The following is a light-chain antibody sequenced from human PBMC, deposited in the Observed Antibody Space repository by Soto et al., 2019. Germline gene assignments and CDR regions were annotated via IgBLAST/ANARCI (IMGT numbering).Light chain of an antibody. CDR1: SSNIGSIT. V-gene: IGLV1-44*01. CDR3: AAWDDSVNGVV. CDR2: SND. Sequence: QSVLTQPPSASGTPGQRVTISCSGSSSNIGSITVNWYQQLPGTAPKLLIYSNDQRPSGVPDRFSGSKSGTSASLAISGLQSEDEADYYCAAWDDSVNGVVIGGGTQLTV. J-gene: IGLJ2*01.